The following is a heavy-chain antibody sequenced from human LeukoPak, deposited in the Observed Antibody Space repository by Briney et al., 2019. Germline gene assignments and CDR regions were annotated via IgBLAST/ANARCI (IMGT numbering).Heavy chain of an antibody. J-gene: IGHJ4*02. Sequence: ASVKVSCKASRYTFTGYYMRWVRQAPGQGLEWMGWINPNSGGTNYAQKFQGRVTMTRDTSISTAYMELSRLRSDDTAVYYCARENYCSSTSCPIDYWGQGTLVTVSS. CDR3: ARENYCSSTSCPIDY. CDR1: RYTFTGYY. CDR2: INPNSGGT. V-gene: IGHV1-2*02. D-gene: IGHD2-2*01.